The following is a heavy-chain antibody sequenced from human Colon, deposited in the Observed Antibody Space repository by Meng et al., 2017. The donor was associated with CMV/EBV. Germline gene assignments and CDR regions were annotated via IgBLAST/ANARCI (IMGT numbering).Heavy chain of an antibody. J-gene: IGHJ4*02. CDR2: IYSGGST. CDR1: GFTVSSNY. Sequence: GESLKISCAASGFTVSSNYMSWVRQAPGKGLEWVSVIYSGGSTYYADSVKSRFTISRDNSKNTLYLQMNSLRAEDTAVYYCARVNNNWNISFSLDYWGQGTLVTVSS. CDR3: ARVNNNWNISFSLDY. V-gene: IGHV3-53*01. D-gene: IGHD1/OR15-1a*01.